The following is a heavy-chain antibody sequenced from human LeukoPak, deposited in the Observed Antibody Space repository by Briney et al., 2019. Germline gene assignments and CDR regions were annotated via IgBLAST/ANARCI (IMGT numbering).Heavy chain of an antibody. CDR1: GGSISNY. Sequence: SETLSLTCTVSGGSISNYWSWIRQPAGKGLEWIGRIYTSGSTNYNPSLKSRVTMSVDTSKNQFSLKLSSVTAADTAVYYCATSEVGASTIDYWGQGTLVTVSS. V-gene: IGHV4-4*07. J-gene: IGHJ4*02. CDR3: ATSEVGASTIDY. CDR2: IYTSGST. D-gene: IGHD1-26*01.